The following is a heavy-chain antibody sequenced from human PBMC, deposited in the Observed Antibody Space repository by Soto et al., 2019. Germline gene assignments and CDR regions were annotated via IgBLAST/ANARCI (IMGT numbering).Heavy chain of an antibody. CDR2: IYSGGST. J-gene: IGHJ6*02. Sequence: GGSLRLSCAASGFTVSSNYMSWVRQAPGKGLEWVSVIYSGGSTYYADSVKGRFTISRDNSKNTLYLQMNSLRAEDTAVYYCARDRYYYGMDVWGQGTTVTVSS. V-gene: IGHV3-53*01. CDR1: GFTVSSNY. CDR3: ARDRYYYGMDV.